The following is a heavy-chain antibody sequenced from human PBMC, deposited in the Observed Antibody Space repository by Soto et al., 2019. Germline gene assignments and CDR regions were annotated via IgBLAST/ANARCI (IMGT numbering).Heavy chain of an antibody. CDR3: ARRAETNGWNGFGADKYYFDF. CDR2: MNPNTGNS. V-gene: IGHV1-8*01. J-gene: IGHJ4*02. D-gene: IGHD1-1*01. CDR1: GYTFTSYD. Sequence: ASVKVSCKASGYTFTSYDIYWVRQATGQGLEWMGWMNPNTGNSAYAQKFQGRVTVTSDTSINTVHMELNSLRSEDTAVYYCARRAETNGWNGFGADKYYFDFWGQGTLVTVSS.